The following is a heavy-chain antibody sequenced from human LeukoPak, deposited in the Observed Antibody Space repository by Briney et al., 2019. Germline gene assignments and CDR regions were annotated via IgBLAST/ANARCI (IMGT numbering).Heavy chain of an antibody. D-gene: IGHD3-10*01. Sequence: SETLSLTCAVSGHSISTGYYWGWIRQPPGKGLEWIGSMSHNRGTYYNPSLKSRVNISMDTSKNQISLRLTSVTAADTAVYYCASYYASGVSAYNYYGMDVWGKGTTVTVSS. J-gene: IGHJ6*04. V-gene: IGHV4-38-2*01. CDR1: GHSISTGYY. CDR3: ASYYASGVSAYNYYGMDV. CDR2: MSHNRGT.